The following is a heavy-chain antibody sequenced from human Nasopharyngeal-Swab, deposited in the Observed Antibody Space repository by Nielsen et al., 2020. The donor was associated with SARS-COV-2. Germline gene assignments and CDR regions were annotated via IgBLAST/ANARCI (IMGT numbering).Heavy chain of an antibody. J-gene: IGHJ6*03. CDR2: MNPNSGNT. V-gene: IGHV1-8*01. CDR1: GYTFTSYD. Sequence: ASVKVSCKASGYTFTSYDINWVRQATGQGLEWMGWMNPNSGNTGYAQKFQGRVTMTRNTSISTAYMELSSLRSEDTAVYYCARLSNYDFWSGYYAYMDVWGTGTTVTLSS. D-gene: IGHD3-3*01. CDR3: ARLSNYDFWSGYYAYMDV.